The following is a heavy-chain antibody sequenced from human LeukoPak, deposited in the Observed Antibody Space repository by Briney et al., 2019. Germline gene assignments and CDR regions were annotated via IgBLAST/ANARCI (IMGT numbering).Heavy chain of an antibody. CDR1: GYTFISYE. Sequence: ASVKVSCKASGYTFISYEINWVRQATGQGLEWMGWMNPNSGNTGYAQKFQGRVTMTRNTSISTAYMELRSLRSEDTAVYYCARSDIVVVPAAGTYYYDSSGYYYNYWGQGTLVTVSS. V-gene: IGHV1-8*01. D-gene: IGHD3-22*01. CDR3: ARSDIVVVPAAGTYYYDSSGYYYNY. CDR2: MNPNSGNT. J-gene: IGHJ4*02.